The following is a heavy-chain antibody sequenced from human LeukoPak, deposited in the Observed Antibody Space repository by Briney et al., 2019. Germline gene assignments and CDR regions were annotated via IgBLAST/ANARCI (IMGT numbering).Heavy chain of an antibody. CDR3: ARDLPEYYYDSSGYYDY. CDR1: GGSISSSSYY. D-gene: IGHD3-22*01. V-gene: IGHV4-39*07. CDR2: IYYSGST. Sequence: SETLSLTCTVSGGSISSSSYYWGWIRQPPGKGLEWIGSIYYSGSTYYNPSLKSRVTISVDTSKNQFSLKLSSVTAADTAVYYCARDLPEYYYDSSGYYDYWGQGTLVTVSS. J-gene: IGHJ4*02.